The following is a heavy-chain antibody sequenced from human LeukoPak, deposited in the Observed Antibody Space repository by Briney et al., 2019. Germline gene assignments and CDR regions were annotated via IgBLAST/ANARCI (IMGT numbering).Heavy chain of an antibody. CDR2: IHTDDAT. V-gene: IGHV3-53*01. CDR3: ARDRLWGGLNGFDY. D-gene: IGHD3-3*01. J-gene: IGHJ4*02. CDR1: GFAVSNDY. Sequence: GGSLRLSCAASGFAVSNDYMSWVRQAPGKGLEWVSVIHTDDATYYAASVKGRFTISRDFSKNTLYLRMNSLRAEDTAIYYCARDRLWGGLNGFDYWGQGTLVTVAS.